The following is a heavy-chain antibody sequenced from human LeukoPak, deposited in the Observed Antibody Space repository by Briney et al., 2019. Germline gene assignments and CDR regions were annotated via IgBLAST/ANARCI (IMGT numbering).Heavy chain of an antibody. D-gene: IGHD3-3*01. Sequence: SLRLSCAASRFTFDDYAMHWVRQAPGKGLEWVSGISWNSGSIGYADSVKGRFTISRDNAKNSLYLQMNSLRAEDTAVYYCAKGLQFLEWPYFDYWGQGTLVTVSS. CDR3: AKGLQFLEWPYFDY. J-gene: IGHJ4*02. V-gene: IGHV3-9*01. CDR1: RFTFDDYA. CDR2: ISWNSGSI.